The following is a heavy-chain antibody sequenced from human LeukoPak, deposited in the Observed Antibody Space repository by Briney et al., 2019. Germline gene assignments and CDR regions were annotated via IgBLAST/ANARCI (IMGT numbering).Heavy chain of an antibody. D-gene: IGHD4-23*01. J-gene: IGHJ5*02. Sequence: GGSLRLSCAASGFTFNTYAMAWVRQAPGKGLEWVSSISGSGKNTYYIGSVKGRFTISRDTSKNTLYLQMNSLRGEDTAVYYCATAVAPFSWGRGTLVTVSS. CDR3: ATAVAPFS. CDR1: GFTFNTYA. CDR2: ISGSGKNT. V-gene: IGHV3-23*01.